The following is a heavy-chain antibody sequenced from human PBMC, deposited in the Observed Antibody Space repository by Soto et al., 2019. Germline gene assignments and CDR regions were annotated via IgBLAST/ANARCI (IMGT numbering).Heavy chain of an antibody. CDR3: AREEKQLSRYGGDFDY. D-gene: IGHD3-16*01. V-gene: IGHV4-61*01. J-gene: IGHJ4*02. CDR2: IYYIGTT. CDR1: DGSVNTGNYY. Sequence: QVQLQESGPGLVKPSETLSLTCSVSDGSVNTGNYYWSWIRQPPGKGLEWIGHIYYIGTTNYNPSLNGLVTSSVDTSKNQFSLKVTSVTAADTAVYFCAREEKQLSRYGGDFDYWGQGILVTVSS.